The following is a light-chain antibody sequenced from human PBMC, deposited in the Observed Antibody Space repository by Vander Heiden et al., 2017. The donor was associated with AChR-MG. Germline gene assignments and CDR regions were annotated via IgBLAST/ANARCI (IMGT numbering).Light chain of an antibody. CDR1: ALPKKF. V-gene: IGLV3-10*01. CDR3: YSTDSSGKLV. J-gene: IGLJ3*02. CDR2: EDS. Sequence: SYELTQPPSVSVSPGQTARIICSGDALPKKFACWYQQKSGQAPVRGIYEDSKRPSGIPDRFSASSSGTIATFTISGAQVEDDADYYCYSTDSSGKLVCGGGTKLTVL.